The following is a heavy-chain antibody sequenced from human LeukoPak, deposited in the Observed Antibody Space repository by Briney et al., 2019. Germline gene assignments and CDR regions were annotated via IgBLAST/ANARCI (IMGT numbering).Heavy chain of an antibody. D-gene: IGHD3-22*01. Sequence: SVKVSCKASGFTFTSSAVQWVRQARGQRLEWIGWIVVLSGNTNYAQKFQERVTITRDMSTSTAYMELSSLRSEDTAVYYCAASPDYYDSSGYSYYFDYWGQGTLVTVSS. J-gene: IGHJ4*02. CDR3: AASPDYYDSSGYSYYFDY. V-gene: IGHV1-58*01. CDR2: IVVLSGNT. CDR1: GFTFTSSA.